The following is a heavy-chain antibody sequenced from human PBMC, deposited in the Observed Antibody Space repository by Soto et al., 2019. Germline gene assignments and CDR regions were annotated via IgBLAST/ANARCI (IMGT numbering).Heavy chain of an antibody. CDR2: ISYDGSNK. Sequence: VQLVESGGGVVQPGRSLRLSCAASGFTFSSYGMHWVRQAPGKGLEWVAVISYDGSNKYYADSVKGRFTISRDNSKNTLYLQMNSLRAEDTAVYYCANTHPIYSYGRFPLDYWGQGTLVTVSS. CDR3: ANTHPIYSYGRFPLDY. J-gene: IGHJ4*02. V-gene: IGHV3-30*18. CDR1: GFTFSSYG. D-gene: IGHD5-18*01.